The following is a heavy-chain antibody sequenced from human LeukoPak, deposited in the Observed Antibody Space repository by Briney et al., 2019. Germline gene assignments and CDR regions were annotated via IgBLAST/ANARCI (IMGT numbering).Heavy chain of an antibody. Sequence: GGSLRLSCAASGFTFSSYAMSWVRQAPGKGLEWVSFISGSGDNTAFADSVKGRFTISRDNSKNMLYLQMNSLRAEDTAVYFCAKGPWFGESWGQGTLVTVSS. CDR2: ISGSGDNT. V-gene: IGHV3-23*01. CDR1: GFTFSSYA. D-gene: IGHD3-10*01. J-gene: IGHJ5*02. CDR3: AKGPWFGES.